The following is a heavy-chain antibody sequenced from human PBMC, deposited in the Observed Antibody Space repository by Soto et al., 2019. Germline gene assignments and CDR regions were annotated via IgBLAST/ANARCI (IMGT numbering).Heavy chain of an antibody. V-gene: IGHV3-33*01. D-gene: IGHD6-19*01. CDR1: GFTFSSYG. CDR3: ARDRYSSAWYDLDS. CDR2: IWDDGSNK. J-gene: IGHJ4*02. Sequence: QVQLVESGGGVVQPGRSLRLSCAASGFTFSSYGMHWVRQAPGKGLEWVAVIWDDGSNKYYADSLKGRFTISRDNSKNPLYLQMNSLRADDTAVYYCARDRYSSAWYDLDSWGQGTLVTVSS.